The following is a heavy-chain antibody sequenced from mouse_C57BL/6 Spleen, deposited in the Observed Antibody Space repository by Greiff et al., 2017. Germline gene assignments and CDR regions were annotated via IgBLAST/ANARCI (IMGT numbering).Heavy chain of an antibody. V-gene: IGHV1-22*01. J-gene: IGHJ3*01. CDR2: INPNNGGT. D-gene: IGHD3-2*02. CDR1: GYTFTDYN. CDR3: ARSRGSGYFFAY. Sequence: EVQLQQSGPELVKPGASVKMSCKASGYTFTDYNMHWVKQSHGKSLEWIGYINPNNGGTSYNQKFKGKATLTVNKSSSTAYMELRSLTSEDSAVYYCARSRGSGYFFAYWGQGTLVTVSA.